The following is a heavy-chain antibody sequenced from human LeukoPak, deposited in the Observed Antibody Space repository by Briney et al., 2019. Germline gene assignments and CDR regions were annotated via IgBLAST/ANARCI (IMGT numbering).Heavy chain of an antibody. CDR1: GFTFSSYS. D-gene: IGHD3-9*01. J-gene: IGHJ4*02. CDR3: ARGVYDILTGYLTYFDY. V-gene: IGHV3-21*01. Sequence: PGGSLRLSCAASGFTFSSYSMNWVRQAPGKGLEWVSSISSSSSYIYYAGSVKGRFTISRDNAKNSLYLQMNSLRAEDTAVYYCARGVYDILTGYLTYFDYWGQGTLVTVSS. CDR2: ISSSSSYI.